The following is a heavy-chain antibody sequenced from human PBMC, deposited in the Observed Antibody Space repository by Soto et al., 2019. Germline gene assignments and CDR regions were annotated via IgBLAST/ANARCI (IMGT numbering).Heavy chain of an antibody. V-gene: IGHV5-51*01. CDR2: IYPGDSDT. D-gene: IGHD5-12*01. CDR3: ARQGGYGSYYYGMDV. CDR1: GYSFTSYW. Sequence: GESLKVSCKGSGYSFTSYWISWVRQMPGKGLEWMGIIYPGDSDTRYSPSFQGQVTISADKSISTAYLQWSSLKASDTAMYYCARQGGYGSYYYGMDVWGQGTTVTVSS. J-gene: IGHJ6*02.